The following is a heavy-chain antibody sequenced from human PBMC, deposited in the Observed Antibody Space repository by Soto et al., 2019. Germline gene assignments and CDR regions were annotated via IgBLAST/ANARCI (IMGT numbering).Heavy chain of an antibody. Sequence: PSETLSLTCPVSGGSISSGGYSWSWIRQPPGKGLEWIGYIYHSGSTYYNPSLKSRVTISVDRSKNQFSLKLSSVTAADTAVYYCARGGVDYYDSSGYYFSPYYFDYWGQGTLVTVSS. D-gene: IGHD3-22*01. CDR2: IYHSGST. J-gene: IGHJ4*02. V-gene: IGHV4-30-2*01. CDR3: ARGGVDYYDSSGYYFSPYYFDY. CDR1: GGSISSGGYS.